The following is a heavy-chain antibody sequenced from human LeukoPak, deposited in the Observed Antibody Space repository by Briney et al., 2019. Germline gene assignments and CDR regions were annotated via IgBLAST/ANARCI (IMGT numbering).Heavy chain of an antibody. D-gene: IGHD1-26*01. V-gene: IGHV3-23*01. J-gene: IGHJ4*02. Sequence: GGSLRLSCAASGFTFSSYAMSWVRQAPGKGLEWVSAISGSGGSTYYADSVKGRFTISRDNSKNTLYLQMNSLRAEDTAVYYCARGAQLRWELLNYFDYWGQGTLVTVSS. CDR2: ISGSGGST. CDR1: GFTFSSYA. CDR3: ARGAQLRWELLNYFDY.